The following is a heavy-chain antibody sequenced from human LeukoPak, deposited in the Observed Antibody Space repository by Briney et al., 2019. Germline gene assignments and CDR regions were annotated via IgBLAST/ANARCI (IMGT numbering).Heavy chain of an antibody. CDR3: AREGYCSGGSCYRLDY. CDR2: ISSSSSTI. CDR1: GFTFSSHG. D-gene: IGHD2-15*01. V-gene: IGHV3-48*02. Sequence: GGSLRLCCAASGFTFSSHGMNWVRQAPGKGLEWVSSISSSSSTIYYADSVKGRFTISRDDAKNSLYLQMSSLRDEDTAIYYCAREGYCSGGSCYRLDYWGQGTLLTVSS. J-gene: IGHJ4*02.